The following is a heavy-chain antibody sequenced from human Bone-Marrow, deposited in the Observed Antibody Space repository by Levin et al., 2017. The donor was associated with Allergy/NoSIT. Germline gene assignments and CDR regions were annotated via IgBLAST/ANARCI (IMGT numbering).Heavy chain of an antibody. CDR3: ARMNDIVVVPAAIGRYYYGMDV. CDR1: GFTFSSYW. CDR2: INSDGSST. D-gene: IGHD2-2*02. Sequence: HTGGSLRLSCAASGFTFSSYWMHWVRQAPGKGLVWVSRINSDGSSTSYADSVKGRFTISRDNAKNTLYLQMNSLRAEDTAVYYCARMNDIVVVPAAIGRYYYGMDVWGQGTTVTVSS. J-gene: IGHJ6*02. V-gene: IGHV3-74*01.